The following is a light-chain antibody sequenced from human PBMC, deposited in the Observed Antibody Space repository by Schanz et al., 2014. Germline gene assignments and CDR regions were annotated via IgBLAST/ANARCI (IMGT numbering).Light chain of an antibody. Sequence: QSALTQPASVSGAPGQSITISCTGTSSDVGAYNYVSWYQQHPGKAPKLMIYDVTYRPSGVSNRFSGSKSGNTASLTISGLQDEDEADYYCCSYAGSYTWVFGGGTKLTVL. CDR2: DVT. CDR3: CSYAGSYTWV. J-gene: IGLJ3*02. CDR1: SSDVGAYNY. V-gene: IGLV2-14*03.